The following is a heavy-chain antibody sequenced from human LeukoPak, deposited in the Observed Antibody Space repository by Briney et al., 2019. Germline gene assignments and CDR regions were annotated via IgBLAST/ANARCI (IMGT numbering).Heavy chain of an antibody. CDR2: IYYSGTT. D-gene: IGHD4-23*01. CDR3: ATFGTYHYDGRD. J-gene: IGHJ4*02. V-gene: IGHV4-30-4*08. CDR1: GGSISSGDYY. Sequence: SETLSLTCTVSGGSISSGDYYWSWIRQPPGRGLEWIGYIYYSGTTYYNPSLKSRLTISVDTSKNQFSLKLSSVTAADTALYYCATFGTYHYDGRDWGQGTLVTVSS.